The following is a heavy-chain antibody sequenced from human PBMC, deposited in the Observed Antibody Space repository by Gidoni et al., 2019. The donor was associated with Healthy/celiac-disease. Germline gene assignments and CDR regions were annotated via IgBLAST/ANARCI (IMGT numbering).Heavy chain of an antibody. CDR1: GGSISSSSYY. J-gene: IGHJ5*02. CDR2: IYYSGST. Sequence: QLQLQESGPGLVKPSENLSLTCTVSGGSISSSSYYWGWIRQPPGQGLEWIGSIYYSGSTYYNPSLKSRVTISVDTSKNQFSLKLCSVTAADTAVYYCARNRAVLRYFDWPNNWFDPWGQGTLVTVSS. CDR3: ARNRAVLRYFDWPNNWFDP. D-gene: IGHD3-9*01. V-gene: IGHV4-39*01.